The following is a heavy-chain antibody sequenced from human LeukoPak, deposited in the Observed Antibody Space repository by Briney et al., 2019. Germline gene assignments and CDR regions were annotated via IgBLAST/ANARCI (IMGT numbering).Heavy chain of an antibody. D-gene: IGHD3-3*01. CDR2: INPNSGGT. J-gene: IGHJ5*02. Sequence: VASVKVSCKASGYTFTGYYMHWVRQAPGQGLEWMGWINPNSGGTNYAQKFQGRVTMTRDTSISTAYMELSRLRSDDTAVYYCARDYRITIFGVVIANNWFDPWGQGTLVTVSS. CDR3: ARDYRITIFGVVIANNWFDP. CDR1: GYTFTGYY. V-gene: IGHV1-2*02.